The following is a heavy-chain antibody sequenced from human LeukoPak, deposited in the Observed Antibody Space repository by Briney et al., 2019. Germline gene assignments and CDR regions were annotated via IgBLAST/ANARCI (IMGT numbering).Heavy chain of an antibody. D-gene: IGHD4-17*01. CDR2: IYHSGST. V-gene: IGHV4-30-2*01. J-gene: IGHJ4*02. Sequence: SETLSLTCAVYGGSFSGYSWSWIRQPPGKGLELIGYIYHSGSTYYNPSLKSRVTISVDRSKNHFSLKLSSVTAADTAVYYCAREADYGDYSLGYWGQGTLVTVSS. CDR1: GGSFSGYS. CDR3: AREADYGDYSLGY.